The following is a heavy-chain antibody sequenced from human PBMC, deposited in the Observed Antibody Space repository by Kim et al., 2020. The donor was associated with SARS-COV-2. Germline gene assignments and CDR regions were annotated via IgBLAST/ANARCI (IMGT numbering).Heavy chain of an antibody. CDR3: AKDIEGITMIVVVIPYYYCGMDV. V-gene: IGHV3-30*18. CDR2: ISYDGSNK. D-gene: IGHD3-22*01. CDR1: GFTFSSYG. J-gene: IGHJ6*02. Sequence: GGSLRLSCAAYGFTFSSYGMHWVRQAPGKGLEWVAAISYDGSNKYYSDSVKGRFTISRDNSKNTLYLQMNSLRAEDTAVYYCAKDIEGITMIVVVIPYYYCGMDVWGQGTTVTVSS.